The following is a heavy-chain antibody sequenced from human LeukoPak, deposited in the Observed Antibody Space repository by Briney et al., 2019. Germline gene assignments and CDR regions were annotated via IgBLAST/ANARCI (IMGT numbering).Heavy chain of an antibody. CDR2: INIGGTNT. V-gene: IGHV3-11*04. CDR1: GFTFNDYY. D-gene: IGHD1-1*01. Sequence: GGSLRLSCAASGFTFNDYYMSWIRPAPGKGLEWLSYINIGGTNTHYADSVKGRFTISRDNAKKSLYLEMNNLRAEDTAVYYCARDYRYAFDNWGQGTLVTVSS. J-gene: IGHJ4*02. CDR3: ARDYRYAFDN.